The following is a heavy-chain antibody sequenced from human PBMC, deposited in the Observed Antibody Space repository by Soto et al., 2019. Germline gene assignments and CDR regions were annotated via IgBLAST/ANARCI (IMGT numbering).Heavy chain of an antibody. J-gene: IGHJ4*02. Sequence: ASVKVSCKVSGYTLTELSMHWVRQAPGKGLEWMGGFDPEDGETIYAQKFQGRVTMTEDTSTDTAYMELSSLRSEDTAVHYYATFLESGGTDRLLLPSHPYYFDYWGQGTLVTVSS. CDR2: FDPEDGET. D-gene: IGHD2-21*02. CDR1: GYTLTELS. CDR3: ATFLESGGTDRLLLPSHPYYFDY. V-gene: IGHV1-24*01.